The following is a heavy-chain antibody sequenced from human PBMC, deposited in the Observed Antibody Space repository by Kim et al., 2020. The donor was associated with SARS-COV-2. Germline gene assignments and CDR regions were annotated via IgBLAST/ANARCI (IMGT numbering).Heavy chain of an antibody. CDR1: GDSLNSNGHY. J-gene: IGHJ6*02. V-gene: IGHV4-39*01. Sequence: SETLSLTYTVSGDSLNSNGHYWGWFRQPPGKGLEWIGSIYYSGKTYYNPSLSSRVTVSIHTSKSQFTLNLSSVTAADTAIYYCARQLELYYFFYYGLDVWGRGTTVTVSS. CDR2: IYYSGKT. CDR3: ARQLELYYFFYYGLDV. D-gene: IGHD1-7*01.